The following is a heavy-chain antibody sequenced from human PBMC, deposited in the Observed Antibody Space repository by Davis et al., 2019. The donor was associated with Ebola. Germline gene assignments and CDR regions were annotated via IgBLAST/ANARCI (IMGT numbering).Heavy chain of an antibody. CDR3: ARGPPSIAARVFDY. Sequence: MPSETLSLTCTVSGGSISSYYWSWIRQPPGKGLEWSGYIYYSGSTNYNPSLKSRVTISVDTSKNQFSLKLSSVTAADTAVYYCARGPPSIAARVFDYWGQGTLVTVSS. D-gene: IGHD6-6*01. J-gene: IGHJ4*02. CDR2: IYYSGST. CDR1: GGSISSYY. V-gene: IGHV4-59*01.